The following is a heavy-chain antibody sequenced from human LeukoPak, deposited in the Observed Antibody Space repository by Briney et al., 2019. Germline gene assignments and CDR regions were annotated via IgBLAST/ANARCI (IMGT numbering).Heavy chain of an antibody. J-gene: IGHJ4*02. V-gene: IGHV4-34*01. CDR2: INHSGYT. CDR3: ARHFGYCSSTSCYKPLDY. Sequence: SETLSLTCAVSGVSFNDYYWSWVRQTPGKGLEWIGEINHSGYTNDSPSLKSRVTLSIDTSRKQFSLKLSSVTAAETAVYYCARHFGYCSSTSCYKPLDYWGQGTLVTVSS. CDR1: GVSFNDYY. D-gene: IGHD2-2*02.